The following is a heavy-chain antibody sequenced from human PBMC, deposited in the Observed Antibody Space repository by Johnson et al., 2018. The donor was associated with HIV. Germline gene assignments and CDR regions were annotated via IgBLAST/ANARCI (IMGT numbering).Heavy chain of an antibody. D-gene: IGHD1-26*01. CDR1: GFTFSSYG. CDR3: PKDQLEEATYAAFDI. CDR2: IRYDGSNK. V-gene: IGHV3-30*02. J-gene: IGHJ3*02. Sequence: QVQLVESGGGVVQPGGSLRLSCAASGFTFSSYGMHWVRQAPGKGLEWVAFIRYDGSNKYYSDSVKGRFTISRDNSKNTLYLQMNSLGPEDTAVYYGPKDQLEEATYAAFDIWGQGTMVSVSS.